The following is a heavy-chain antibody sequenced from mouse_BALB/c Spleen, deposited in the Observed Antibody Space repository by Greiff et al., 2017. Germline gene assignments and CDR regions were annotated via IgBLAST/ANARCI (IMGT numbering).Heavy chain of an antibody. J-gene: IGHJ4*01. D-gene: IGHD2-14*01. CDR2: ISYSGST. CDR1: GYSITSDYA. Sequence: EVQLVESGPGLVKPSQSLSLTCTVTGYSITSDYAWNWIRQFPGNKLEWMGYISYSGSTSYNPSLKSRISITRDTSKNQFFLQLNSVTTEDTATYYCARGNYRFYAMDYWGQGTSVTVSS. CDR3: ARGNYRFYAMDY. V-gene: IGHV3-2*02.